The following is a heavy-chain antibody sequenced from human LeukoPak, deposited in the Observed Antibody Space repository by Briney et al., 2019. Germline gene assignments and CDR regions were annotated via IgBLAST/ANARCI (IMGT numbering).Heavy chain of an antibody. CDR3: AKGDYYDFDY. D-gene: IGHD3-10*01. CDR1: GFTFNTFG. Sequence: GGSLRLSCVASGFTFNTFGMTWVRQAPGKGLEWVSIITSGVGITYYADSVKGRFTISRDNSKNTLYLQMNSLRAEDTAVYYCAKGDYYDFDYWGQGTLVTVSS. CDR2: ITSGVGIT. J-gene: IGHJ4*02. V-gene: IGHV3-23*01.